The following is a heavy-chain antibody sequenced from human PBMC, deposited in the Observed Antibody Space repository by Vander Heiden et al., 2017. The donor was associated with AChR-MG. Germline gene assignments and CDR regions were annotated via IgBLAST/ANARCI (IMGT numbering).Heavy chain of an antibody. CDR3: AHRRQEGGSSWYAPYFDY. V-gene: IGHV2-5*01. J-gene: IGHJ4*02. CDR1: GFSLTPSGVA. Sequence: QITLKESGPTLVKPTQTLTLTCTFSGFSLTPSGVAVGWIRQPPGNALEWLALIYWNDDKRYSTSLQSRLTITKATSENQVVLTMTNMDPVDTATYFCAHRRQEGGSSWYAPYFDYWGQGALVTVSS. CDR2: IYWNDDK. D-gene: IGHD6-13*01.